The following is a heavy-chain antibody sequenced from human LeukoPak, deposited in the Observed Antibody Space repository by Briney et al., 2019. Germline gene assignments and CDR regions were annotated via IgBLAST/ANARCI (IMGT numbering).Heavy chain of an antibody. V-gene: IGHV4-39*07. D-gene: IGHD3-10*01. CDR2: INHGGST. CDR1: GGSISSSSYY. J-gene: IGHJ4*02. Sequence: KPSETLSLTCTVSGGSISSSSYYWGWIRQPPGKGLEWIGEINHGGSTNYNPSLKSRVTISVDTSKNQFSLKLTSVTAADTAVYYCATPVFGTFGELWGQGTLVTVSS. CDR3: ATPVFGTFGEL.